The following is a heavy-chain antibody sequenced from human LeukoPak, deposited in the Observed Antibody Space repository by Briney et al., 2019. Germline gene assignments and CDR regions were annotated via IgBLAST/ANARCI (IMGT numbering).Heavy chain of an antibody. CDR1: GFTFSSYS. CDR2: ISSSSSYI. CDR3: ARDRSGIHYYGMDV. Sequence: GGSLRLSCAASGFTFSSYSMNWVRQAPGKGLEWVSSISSSSSYIYYADSVKGRFTISRDNAKNSLYLQMNSLRAEDTAVYYCARDRSGIHYYGMDVWGQGTTVTVSS. D-gene: IGHD3-10*01. V-gene: IGHV3-21*01. J-gene: IGHJ6*02.